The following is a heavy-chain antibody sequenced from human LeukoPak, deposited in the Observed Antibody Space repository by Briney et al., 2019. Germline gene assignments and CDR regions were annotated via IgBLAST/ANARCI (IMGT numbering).Heavy chain of an antibody. CDR3: ARGTDISGYIWG. CDR2: IYYSGNT. J-gene: IGHJ4*02. D-gene: IGHD3-22*01. Sequence: PSETLSLTCTVSGGSISSSSYYWGWIRQPPGKGLEWIGSIYYSGNTNYNPSLKSRVTISVDTSKNQFSLKLGSVTAADTAVYYCARGTDISGYIWGWGQGTLVTVSS. CDR1: GGSISSSSYY. V-gene: IGHV4-39*07.